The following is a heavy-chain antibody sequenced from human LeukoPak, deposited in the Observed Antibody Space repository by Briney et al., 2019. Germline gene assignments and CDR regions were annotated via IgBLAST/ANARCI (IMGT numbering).Heavy chain of an antibody. Sequence: SQTLSLTCAISGDSVSSNRASWTWIRQSPSRGLEWLGRTYYRSKWYNDYAVSLKSRISINPDTSKNQFSLQLNSVTPEDTAVYYCSRSDGGSDFDYWGQETLVTVSS. V-gene: IGHV6-1*01. CDR3: SRSDGGSDFDY. CDR1: GDSVSSNRAS. D-gene: IGHD5-24*01. CDR2: TYYRSKWYN. J-gene: IGHJ4*02.